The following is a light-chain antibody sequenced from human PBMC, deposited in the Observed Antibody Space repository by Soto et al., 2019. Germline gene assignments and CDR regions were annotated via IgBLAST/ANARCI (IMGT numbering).Light chain of an antibody. CDR3: QHYNGYSEA. CDR2: SAS. Sequence: IQLTQSPSSLSASVGDRVTITCQASQGISSYLAWYQQKPGNAPKLLIYSASTLQSGVPSRFSGSGSGTGFTLTISNLQPEDFATYYCQHYNGYSEAFGQGTKVDIK. J-gene: IGKJ1*01. V-gene: IGKV1-9*01. CDR1: QGISSY.